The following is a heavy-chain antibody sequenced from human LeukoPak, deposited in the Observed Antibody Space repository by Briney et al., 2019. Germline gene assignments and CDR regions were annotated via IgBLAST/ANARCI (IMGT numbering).Heavy chain of an antibody. CDR2: INTNTGNP. CDR3: ARVGIQPWSIFDY. CDR1: GYTFTSYA. J-gene: IGHJ4*02. Sequence: ASVRVSCKASGYTFTSYAMSWVRQAPGQGLEWMGWINTNTGNPTYAQGFTGRFVFSLDTSVSTAYLQISSLKAEDTAVYYCARVGIQPWSIFDYWGQGTLVTVSS. D-gene: IGHD5-18*01. V-gene: IGHV7-4-1*02.